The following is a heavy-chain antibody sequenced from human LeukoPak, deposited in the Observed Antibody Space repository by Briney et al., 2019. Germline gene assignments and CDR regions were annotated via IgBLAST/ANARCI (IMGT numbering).Heavy chain of an antibody. V-gene: IGHV4-31*03. CDR3: ASRRVYYYDSSGYYYGLNY. J-gene: IGHJ4*02. Sequence: SQTLSLTCTVSGGSINSGGSYWSWIRQHPGKGLEWIGCIYYSWSSYYNPSLRGRVTLSLDTSKNQFSLKLSSVTAADTAVYYCASRRVYYYDSSGYYYGLNYWGQGTLVTVYS. D-gene: IGHD3-22*01. CDR2: IYYSWSS. CDR1: GGSINSGGSY.